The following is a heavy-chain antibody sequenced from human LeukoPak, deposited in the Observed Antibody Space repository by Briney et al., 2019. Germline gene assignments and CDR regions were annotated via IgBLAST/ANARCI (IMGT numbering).Heavy chain of an antibody. J-gene: IGHJ2*01. Sequence: GGSLRLSCAASGFTFSSYGMHWVRQAPGKGLEWVAFIRYDGSNKYYADSVKGRFTISRDNSKNTLYLQMNSLRAEDTAVYYCAKQPFPYSSSWFNWYFDLWGRGTLVTVPS. CDR3: AKQPFPYSSSWFNWYFDL. CDR1: GFTFSSYG. D-gene: IGHD6-13*01. V-gene: IGHV3-30*02. CDR2: IRYDGSNK.